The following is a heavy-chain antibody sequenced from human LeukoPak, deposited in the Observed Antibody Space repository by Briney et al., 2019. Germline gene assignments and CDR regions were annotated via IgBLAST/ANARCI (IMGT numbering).Heavy chain of an antibody. J-gene: IGHJ4*02. D-gene: IGHD2/OR15-2a*01. CDR3: AKDRDTEQPLLLSYFDY. Sequence: GGSLRLSCAASGFTFSSYAMSWVRQAPGKGLEWVSVISGSGGSTYYADSVKGRFTISRDNTKNTLYLQVSSLRAEDTAVYYCAKDRDTEQPLLLSYFDYWGQGTLVTVSS. CDR2: ISGSGGST. V-gene: IGHV3-23*01. CDR1: GFTFSSYA.